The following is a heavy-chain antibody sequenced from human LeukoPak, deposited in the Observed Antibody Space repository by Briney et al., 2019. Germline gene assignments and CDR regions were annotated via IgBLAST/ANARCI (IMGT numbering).Heavy chain of an antibody. J-gene: IGHJ4*02. CDR2: ISSSSTYI. Sequence: ISSSSTYIYYADSVKGRFTISRHNATNSLYLQMNSLRAEDTAVYYCARVLELYDSSGYCDYWGQGTLVTVSS. D-gene: IGHD3-22*01. V-gene: IGHV3-21*01. CDR3: ARVLELYDSSGYCDY.